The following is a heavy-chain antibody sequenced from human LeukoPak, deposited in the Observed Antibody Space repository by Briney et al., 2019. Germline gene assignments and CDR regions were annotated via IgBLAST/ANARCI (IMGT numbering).Heavy chain of an antibody. CDR3: ARGFAFDI. V-gene: IGHV4-4*08. CDR2: IYPTGTT. Sequence: SETLSLTCTVSGGSISLYYWSWIRQPPGKGLEWIAYIYPTGTTNYNPSLRSRVTISVDTPKNQFSLKVNSVTAADTAVYYCARGFAFDIWGQGTMVTVSS. CDR1: GGSISLYY. J-gene: IGHJ3*02.